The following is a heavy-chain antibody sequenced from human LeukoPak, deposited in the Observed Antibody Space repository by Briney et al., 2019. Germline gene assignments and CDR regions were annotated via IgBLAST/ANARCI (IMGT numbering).Heavy chain of an antibody. Sequence: GGSLRLSCAASGFTFSSYAMSWVRQAPGKWLEWVAAISGSGGSTYYADSVKGRFTISRDNSKNTLYLQMNSLRAEDTAVYYCAKEGIAVAGPQPFHYWGQGTLVTVSS. D-gene: IGHD6-19*01. CDR2: ISGSGGST. CDR1: GFTFSSYA. J-gene: IGHJ4*02. V-gene: IGHV3-23*01. CDR3: AKEGIAVAGPQPFHY.